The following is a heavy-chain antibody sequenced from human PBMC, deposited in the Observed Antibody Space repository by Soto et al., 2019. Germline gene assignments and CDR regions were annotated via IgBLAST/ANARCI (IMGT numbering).Heavy chain of an antibody. CDR2: IYYSGST. CDR3: ARVVGTMIVVAHRTFYNWFDP. J-gene: IGHJ5*02. CDR1: GGSISSGGYY. Sequence: SETLSLTCTVSGGSISSGGYYWSWIRQHPGKGLEWIGYIYYSGSTYYNPSLKSRVTILVDTSKNQFSLKLSSVTAADTAVYYCARVVGTMIVVAHRTFYNWFDPWGQGTLVTVSS. D-gene: IGHD3-22*01. V-gene: IGHV4-31*03.